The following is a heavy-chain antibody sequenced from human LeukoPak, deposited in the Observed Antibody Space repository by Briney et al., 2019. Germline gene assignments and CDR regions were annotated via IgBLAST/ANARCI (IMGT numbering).Heavy chain of an antibody. D-gene: IGHD2-8*01. CDR3: AKDTSIGRYCTNGVCSPFDY. J-gene: IGHJ4*02. V-gene: IGHV3-23*01. CDR1: GFTFSSYA. Sequence: GGSLRLSCAGSGFTFSSYAMSWVRQAPGKGLEWVPAISDTGATTYDADSVKGRLTISRDNSRSTLYLQMNSLRAEDTALYYCAKDTSIGRYCTNGVCSPFDYWGQGTLVTVSS. CDR2: ISDTGATT.